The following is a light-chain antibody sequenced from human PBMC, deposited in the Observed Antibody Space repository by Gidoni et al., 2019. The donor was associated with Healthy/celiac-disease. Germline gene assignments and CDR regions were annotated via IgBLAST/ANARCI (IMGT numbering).Light chain of an antibody. CDR2: DVS. CDR1: SSDVGGYNY. CDR3: SSYTSSSTRDV. V-gene: IGLV2-14*03. J-gene: IGLJ1*01. Sequence: SALTQPASVSGSPGQSFTISCTGTSSDVGGYNYVSWYQQHPGKAPKLMIYDVSNRPSGVSNRFSGSKSGNTASLTISGLQAEDEADYYCSSYTSSSTRDVFGTGTKVTVL.